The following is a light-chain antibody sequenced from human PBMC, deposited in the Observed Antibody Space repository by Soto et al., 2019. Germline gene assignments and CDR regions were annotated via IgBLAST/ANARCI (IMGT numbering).Light chain of an antibody. J-gene: IGLJ2*01. V-gene: IGLV4-69*01. CDR2: LNSDGSH. Sequence: QLVLTQSPSASASLGASVKLTCTLSSGHSSYAIAWHQQQPEKGPRYLMKLNSDGSHSKGDGIPDRFSGSSSGAERYLTISSLQSEDEADYYGQTWGSGTVVFGGWTKLTVL. CDR3: QTWGSGTVV. CDR1: SGHSSYA.